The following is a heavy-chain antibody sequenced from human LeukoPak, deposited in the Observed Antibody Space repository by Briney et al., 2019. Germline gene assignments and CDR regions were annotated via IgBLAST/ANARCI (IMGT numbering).Heavy chain of an antibody. V-gene: IGHV3-23*01. Sequence: PGGSLRLSCAASGCTFSSYAMTWVRQAPGKGLEWVSGISGSGESTYYADSVKGRYTISRDNSKNMLFLQMNSLRAEDTAVYYCAKDFVGSWADCFDYWGQGTLVTVSS. CDR1: GCTFSSYA. CDR2: ISGSGEST. J-gene: IGHJ4*02. D-gene: IGHD6-13*01. CDR3: AKDFVGSWADCFDY.